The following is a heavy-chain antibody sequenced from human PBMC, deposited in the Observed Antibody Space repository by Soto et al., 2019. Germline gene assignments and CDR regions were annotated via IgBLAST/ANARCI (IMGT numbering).Heavy chain of an antibody. J-gene: IGHJ4*02. Sequence: GGSLRLSCAASRFTFSTYEMNWVRQAPGKGLEWVSYISTSGSTVYYADSVKGRFTISRDNTRNSLYLQMNSLRDEDTALYYCVRYCSTTLCNGVATRTFDYWGQGALVTVSS. CDR1: RFTFSTYE. CDR3: VRYCSTTLCNGVATRTFDY. V-gene: IGHV3-48*03. D-gene: IGHD2-2*01. CDR2: ISTSGSTV.